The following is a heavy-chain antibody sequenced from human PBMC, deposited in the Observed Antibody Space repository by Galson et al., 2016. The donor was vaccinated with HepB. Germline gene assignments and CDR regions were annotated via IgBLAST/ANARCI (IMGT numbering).Heavy chain of an antibody. Sequence: SVKVSCKASGYTFTGYYIHWVRQAPGQGLEWLAWIKPDTGATDYAQKFQGRVTMTRDTSVNTAYMEITSLTSDDTAVYVCARSYNLYGMDLWGKGTSVTVAS. CDR3: ARSYNLYGMDL. D-gene: IGHD5-24*01. CDR1: GYTFTGYY. J-gene: IGHJ6*04. V-gene: IGHV1-2*02. CDR2: IKPDTGAT.